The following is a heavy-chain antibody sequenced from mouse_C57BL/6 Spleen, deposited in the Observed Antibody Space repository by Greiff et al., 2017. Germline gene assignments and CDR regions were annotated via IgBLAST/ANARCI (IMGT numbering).Heavy chain of an antibody. CDR2: IYPGDGDT. D-gene: IGHD6-1*01. CDR1: GYAFSSSW. CDR3: ARASYAMDY. J-gene: IGHJ4*01. V-gene: IGHV1-82*01. Sequence: QVQLQQSGPELVKPGASVKISCKASGYAFSSSWMNWVKQRPGKGLEWIGRIYPGDGDTNYNGKFKGKATLTADKSSSTAYMQLSSLTSEDSAVYFGARASYAMDYWGQGTSVTVSS.